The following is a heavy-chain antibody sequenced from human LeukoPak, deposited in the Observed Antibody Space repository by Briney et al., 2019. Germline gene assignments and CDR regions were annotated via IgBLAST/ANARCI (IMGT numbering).Heavy chain of an antibody. CDR3: ARDGEETARYSGYEHYYYYGMDV. CDR2: IYYSGST. V-gene: IGHV4-39*07. Sequence: SETLSLTCTVSGGSISSSSYYWGWIRQPPGKGLEWIGSIYYSGSTYYNPSLKSRVTISVDTSKNQFSLKLSSVTAADTAVYYCARDGEETARYSGYEHYYYYGMDVWGQGTTVTVSS. CDR1: GGSISSSSYY. D-gene: IGHD5-12*01. J-gene: IGHJ6*02.